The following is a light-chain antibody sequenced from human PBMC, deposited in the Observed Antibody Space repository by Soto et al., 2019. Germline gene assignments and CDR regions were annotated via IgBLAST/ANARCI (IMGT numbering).Light chain of an antibody. CDR1: SSNIGSNY. CDR3: AAWDDSLSGRV. V-gene: IGLV1-47*02. Sequence: QSVLTQPPSASGTPGQRVTISCSGSSSNIGSNYVYWYQQLPGTAPKLLIYSNNQRPSGVPDRFSGPKSGTSASLAISGLRSEDVADYYCAAWDDSLSGRVFGGGTKLTVL. CDR2: SNN. J-gene: IGLJ3*02.